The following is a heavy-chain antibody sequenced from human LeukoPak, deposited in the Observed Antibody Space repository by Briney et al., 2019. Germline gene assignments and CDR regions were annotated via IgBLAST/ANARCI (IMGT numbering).Heavy chain of an antibody. Sequence: GGSLRLSCAASGFTLSNSWMSWVRQAPGKGLEWVATIKHDGSEKYYVDSVEGRFTISRDNVKNSLFLQMNSLRAEDTAMYYCARDTGAAVWGQGTLATVSS. D-gene: IGHD2-8*02. J-gene: IGHJ4*02. V-gene: IGHV3-7*01. CDR1: GFTLSNSW. CDR2: IKHDGSEK. CDR3: ARDTGAAV.